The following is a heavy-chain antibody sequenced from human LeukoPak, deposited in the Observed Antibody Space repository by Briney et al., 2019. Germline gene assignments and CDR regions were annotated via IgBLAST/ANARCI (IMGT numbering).Heavy chain of an antibody. J-gene: IGHJ4*02. V-gene: IGHV1-69*01. CDR3: ARGGGYYDSSGYYHVDY. CDR2: IIPIFGTA. D-gene: IGHD3-22*01. Sequence: SVKVSCKASGGTFSSYAISWVRQAPGQGLEWMGGIIPIFGTANYAQKFQGRVTITADESTSTAYMELSSLRSEDTAVYYCARGGGYYDSSGYYHVDYWGQGTLVTVSS. CDR1: GGTFSSYA.